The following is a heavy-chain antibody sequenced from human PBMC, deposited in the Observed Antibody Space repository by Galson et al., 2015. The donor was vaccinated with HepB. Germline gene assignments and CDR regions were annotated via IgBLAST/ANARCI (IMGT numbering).Heavy chain of an antibody. D-gene: IGHD3-10*01. CDR2: ISSSSSTI. CDR1: GFTFSSYS. Sequence: SLRLSCAASGFTFSSYSMNWVRQAPGKGLEWVSYISSSSSTIYYADSVKGRFTISRDNAKNSLYLQMNSLRDEDTAVYYCARDRGSSPLYYYGSGSYFALYGMDVWGQGTTVTVSS. CDR3: ARDRGSSPLYYYGSGSYFALYGMDV. J-gene: IGHJ6*02. V-gene: IGHV3-48*02.